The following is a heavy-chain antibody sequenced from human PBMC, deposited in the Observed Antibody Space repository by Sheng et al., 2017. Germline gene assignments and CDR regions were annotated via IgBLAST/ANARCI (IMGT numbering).Heavy chain of an antibody. V-gene: IGHV3-30*01. CDR3: ARGSGWYYYYYGMDV. D-gene: IGHD6-19*01. CDR2: ISYDGSNK. Sequence: QVQLVESGGGVVQPGRSLRLSCAASGFTFSSYAMHWVRQAPGKGLEWVAVISYDGSNKYYADSVKGRFTISRDNSKNTLYLQMNSLRAEDTAVYYCARGSGWYYYYYGMDVWGQGTTVTVSS. J-gene: IGHJ6*02. CDR1: GFTFSSYA.